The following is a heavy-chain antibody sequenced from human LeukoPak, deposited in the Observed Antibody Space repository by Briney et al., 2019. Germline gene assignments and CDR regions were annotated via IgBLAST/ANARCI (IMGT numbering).Heavy chain of an antibody. CDR3: TTDPAMVVAATSDAFDI. D-gene: IGHD2-15*01. CDR1: GFTFTNYW. CDR2: IKSKTDGGTT. Sequence: GGSLRLSCAASGFTFTNYWLSWVRQAPEKGLEWVGRIKSKTDGGTTDYAAPVKGRFTISRDDSKNTLYLQMNSLKTEDTAVYYCTTDPAMVVAATSDAFDIWGQGTMVTVSS. V-gene: IGHV3-15*01. J-gene: IGHJ3*02.